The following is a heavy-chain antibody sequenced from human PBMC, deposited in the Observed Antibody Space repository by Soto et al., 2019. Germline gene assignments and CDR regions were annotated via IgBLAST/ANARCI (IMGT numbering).Heavy chain of an antibody. CDR1: GFTFSSYG. CDR2: IWYDGSNK. V-gene: IGHV3-33*01. J-gene: IGHJ4*02. CDR3: ARRALYSSSWYLVDY. D-gene: IGHD6-13*01. Sequence: GGSLRLSCAASGFTFSSYGMHWFRQAPGKGLEWVAVIWYDGSNKYYADSVKGRFTISRDNSKNTLYLQMNSLRAEDAAVYYCARRALYSSSWYLVDYWGQGTLVTVST.